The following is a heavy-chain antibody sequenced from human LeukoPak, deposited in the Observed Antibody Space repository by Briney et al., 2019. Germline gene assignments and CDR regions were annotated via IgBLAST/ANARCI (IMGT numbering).Heavy chain of an antibody. Sequence: PGGSLRLSYAASAFTVSSNYMGWVRQAPGKGLEWVSVIYSGGSTYYADSVKGRFTISRDNSKNTLYLQMNSLRAEDTAAYYCARGLEVRGVLFDYWGQGTLVTVSS. CDR3: ARGLEVRGVLFDY. CDR2: IYSGGST. D-gene: IGHD3-10*01. CDR1: AFTVSSNY. J-gene: IGHJ4*02. V-gene: IGHV3-53*01.